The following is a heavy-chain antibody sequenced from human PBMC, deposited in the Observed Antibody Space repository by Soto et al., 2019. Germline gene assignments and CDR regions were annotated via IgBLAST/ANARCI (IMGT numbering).Heavy chain of an antibody. V-gene: IGHV5-51*01. CDR1: GYSFTSYW. Sequence: PGESLKISCKGSGYSFTSYWIGLVRQMPGKGLEWMGIIYPGDSDTRYSPSFQGQVTISADKSISTAYLQWSSLKASDTAMYYCARHGPVYYDFWSAYFMGLSSYYDGMAVWGQGTTVPGS. D-gene: IGHD3-3*01. CDR2: IYPGDSDT. J-gene: IGHJ6*02. CDR3: ARHGPVYYDFWSAYFMGLSSYYDGMAV.